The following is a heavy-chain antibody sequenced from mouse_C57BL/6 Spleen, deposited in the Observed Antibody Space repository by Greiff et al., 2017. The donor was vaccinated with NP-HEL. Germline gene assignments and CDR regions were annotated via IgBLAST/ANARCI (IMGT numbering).Heavy chain of an antibody. CDR3: ARRGYDPWFAY. D-gene: IGHD2-2*01. CDR1: GYTFTSYW. V-gene: IGHV1-69*01. J-gene: IGHJ3*01. Sequence: QVQLQQPGAELVMPGASVKLSCKASGYTFTSYWMHWVKQRPGQGLEWIGEIDPSDSYTNYNQKFKGKSTLTVDKSSSTAYMQLSSLTSEDSAVYDCARRGYDPWFAYWGQGTLVTVSA. CDR2: IDPSDSYT.